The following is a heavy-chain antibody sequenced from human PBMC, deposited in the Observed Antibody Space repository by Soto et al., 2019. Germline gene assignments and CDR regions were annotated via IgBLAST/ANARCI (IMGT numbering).Heavy chain of an antibody. J-gene: IGHJ6*02. CDR3: ARHVPYCSDSSHCAYGLDV. D-gene: IGHD2-15*01. Sequence: QVQLQESGPGLVRPSETLSLICTVSGGSISSYYWSWIRQPPGKGLGWIGYIYYSGTTRYNPSLKSRVTISVDTSKNQFSLKLSSLTAADTAVYHCARHVPYCSDSSHCAYGLDVWGQGTTVTVSS. V-gene: IGHV4-59*08. CDR2: IYYSGTT. CDR1: GGSISSYY.